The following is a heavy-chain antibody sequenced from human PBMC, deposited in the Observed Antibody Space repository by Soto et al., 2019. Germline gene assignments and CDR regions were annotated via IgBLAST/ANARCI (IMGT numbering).Heavy chain of an antibody. CDR2: IYWDDDK. J-gene: IGHJ3*02. CDR3: ALPGRHAPHDAFDI. V-gene: IGHV2-5*02. Sequence: QITLKESGPTLVKPTQTLTLTCTFSGFSLSTSGVGVGWIRQPPGKALEWLALIYWDDDKRYSPSLKSRLTITKDTSKNQVVLTMTNMDPVDTATYYCALPGRHAPHDAFDIWGQGTMVTVSS. CDR1: GFSLSTSGVG. D-gene: IGHD7-27*01.